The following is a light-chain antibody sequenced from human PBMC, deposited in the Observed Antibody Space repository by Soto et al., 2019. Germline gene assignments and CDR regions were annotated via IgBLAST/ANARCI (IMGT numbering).Light chain of an antibody. CDR1: QDVSFW. CDR2: TAS. CDR3: HQSNTFVT. V-gene: IGKV1D-12*01. J-gene: IGKJ4*01. Sequence: DIQMTQSPSSVSASVGDRVTITCRASQDVSFWLAWYQQKPGKAPKLLIYTASTLQTGVPSRFSGSGSGTHFTLTINGLQPEDCATYYCHQSNTFVTFGGGTRVEI.